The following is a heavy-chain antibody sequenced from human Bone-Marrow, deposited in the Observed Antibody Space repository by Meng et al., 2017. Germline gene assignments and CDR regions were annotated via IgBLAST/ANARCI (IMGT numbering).Heavy chain of an antibody. CDR2: FDPEDGET. J-gene: IGHJ4*02. CDR1: GYTLTELS. D-gene: IGHD3-10*01. V-gene: IGHV1-24*01. Sequence: ASVKVSCKVSGYTLTELSMHWVRQAPGKGREWMGGFDPEDGETIYAQKFQGRVTMTEDASTDTAYMELSRLRSDDTAVYYGARDFALPTYYYYGNWGQGTLVTVSS. CDR3: ARDFALPTYYYYGN.